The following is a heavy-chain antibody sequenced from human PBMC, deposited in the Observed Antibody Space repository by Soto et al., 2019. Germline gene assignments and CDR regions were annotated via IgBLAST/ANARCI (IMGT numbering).Heavy chain of an antibody. D-gene: IGHD6-19*01. CDR1: GYTFTSYG. V-gene: IGHV1-18*01. J-gene: IGHJ4*02. CDR3: ARRILASSGWYYFDY. Sequence: ASVKVSCKASGYTFTSYGISWVRQAPGQGLEWMGWISAYNGNTNYAQKLQGRVTMTTDTSTSTAYMELRSLRSDDTAVYYCARRILASSGWYYFDYWGQGTLVTVSS. CDR2: ISAYNGNT.